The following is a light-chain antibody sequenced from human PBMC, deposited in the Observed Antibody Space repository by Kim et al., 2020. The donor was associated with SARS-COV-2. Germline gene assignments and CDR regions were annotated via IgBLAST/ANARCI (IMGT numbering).Light chain of an antibody. CDR3: SSYSAAGTSYV. J-gene: IGLJ1*01. CDR2: EVT. Sequence: QSVTIYCTGSSGDVGDYKSVSWYQPPPGKAPQLMIYEVTKRPPGVPDRFSGSRSGNTASLTVSGLQAEDEADYYCSSYSAAGTSYVFGTGTKVTVL. CDR1: SGDVGDYKS. V-gene: IGLV2-8*01.